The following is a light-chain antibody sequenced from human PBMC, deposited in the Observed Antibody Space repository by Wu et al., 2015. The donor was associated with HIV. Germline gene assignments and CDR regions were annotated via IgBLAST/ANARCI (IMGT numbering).Light chain of an antibody. CDR2: DTL. CDR3: QQRTNWPLIS. CDR1: QSVSSY. Sequence: EIVLTQSPATLSLSPGESATLSCRASQSVSSYLGWYQQKPGQAPRLLIYDTLKRATGIPARFSGSGSGTDFTLTISSLEPEDSAIYYCQQRTNWPLISFGPGTRLEIK. J-gene: IGKJ5*01. V-gene: IGKV3-11*01.